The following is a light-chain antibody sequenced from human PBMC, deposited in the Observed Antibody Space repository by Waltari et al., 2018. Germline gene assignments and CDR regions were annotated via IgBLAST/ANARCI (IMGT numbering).Light chain of an antibody. J-gene: IGKJ4*01. CDR3: QQYNKWPLT. Sequence: EIVMTQYPATLSVSPGERATLSCRASQSVTSNLAWYQQKPGQAPRLLIYGASTRATGIPARFSGSGSGTEFTLTISSLQTEDFAVYHCQQYNKWPLTFGGGTKVEI. V-gene: IGKV3-15*01. CDR1: QSVTSN. CDR2: GAS.